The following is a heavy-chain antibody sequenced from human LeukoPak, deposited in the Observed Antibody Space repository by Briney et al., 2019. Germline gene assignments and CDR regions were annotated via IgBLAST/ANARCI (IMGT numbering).Heavy chain of an antibody. D-gene: IGHD3-10*01. CDR2: IKHDGREKQDGSEK. CDR3: TRSGRGVDSFYFYMDV. CDR1: GFTFSQYW. Sequence: PGGSLRLSCAASGFTFSQYWMSWVRQAPGKGLEWVANIKHDGREKQDGSEKNYVDSVKGRFTISRDNAKNSLYLQMNSLRAEDTAVHYCTRSGRGVDSFYFYMDVWGKGTTVTVSS. V-gene: IGHV3-7*01. J-gene: IGHJ6*03.